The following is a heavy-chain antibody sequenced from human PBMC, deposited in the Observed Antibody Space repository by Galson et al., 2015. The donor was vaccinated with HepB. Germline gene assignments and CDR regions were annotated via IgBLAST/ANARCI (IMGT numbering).Heavy chain of an antibody. J-gene: IGHJ6*02. CDR2: ISSSSSYI. CDR3: ARDLRRPRDTWIQLWVLYGVDV. D-gene: IGHD5-18*01. CDR1: GFTLSRYT. Sequence: SLRLSCAASGFTLSRYTMNWVRQAPGKGLEWVSSISSSSSYIYYADSVKGRFTISRDNAKNSLYLQMNSLRAEDTAVYYCARDLRRPRDTWIQLWVLYGVDVWGQGTTVTVSS. V-gene: IGHV3-21*01.